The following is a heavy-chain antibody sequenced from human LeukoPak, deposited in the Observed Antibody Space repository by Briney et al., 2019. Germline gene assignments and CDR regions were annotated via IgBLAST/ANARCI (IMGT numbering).Heavy chain of an antibody. CDR1: GGSIDSYI. CDR3: ARDHVMIRGVSYDYLAMDV. Sequence: SETLPLTCTVSGGSIDSYIWSWIRQPPGKGLEWIGNLYAGGRTNYNPSLKSRATISVDASKNQFSLRLSSVTAADTAVYYCARDHVMIRGVSYDYLAMDVWGQGTTVTVSS. V-gene: IGHV4-59*01. J-gene: IGHJ6*02. D-gene: IGHD3-10*01. CDR2: LYAGGRT.